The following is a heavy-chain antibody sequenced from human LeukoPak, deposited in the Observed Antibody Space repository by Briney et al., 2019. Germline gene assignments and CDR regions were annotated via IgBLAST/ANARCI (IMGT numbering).Heavy chain of an antibody. Sequence: SETLSLTCTVSGGSISNYSWTWIRQPPGKGLEWIGYIYSSGSTYYNPSLKSRVTISVDTSKNRFSLKLSTVTAADTAVYYCARRPTGDPKFDYWGQGTLVTVSS. V-gene: IGHV4-59*08. D-gene: IGHD7-27*01. CDR3: ARRPTGDPKFDY. CDR1: GGSISNYS. CDR2: IYSSGST. J-gene: IGHJ4*02.